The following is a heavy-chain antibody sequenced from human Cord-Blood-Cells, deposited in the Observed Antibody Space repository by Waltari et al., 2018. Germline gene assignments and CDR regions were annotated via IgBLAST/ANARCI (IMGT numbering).Heavy chain of an antibody. CDR2: FNAGNGNT. CDR1: GYTLTSYA. Sequence: QVQLVQSGAGVKTPGASVKVSCKASGYTLTSYAMHWVRQAPGQRVEWMGWFNAGNGNTKYSQKFQSRVTSTRDTSASTADMELSSLRSEDTAVYYCARADVVATIMGGYWGQGTLVTVSS. V-gene: IGHV1-3*01. CDR3: ARADVVATIMGGY. J-gene: IGHJ4*02. D-gene: IGHD5-12*01.